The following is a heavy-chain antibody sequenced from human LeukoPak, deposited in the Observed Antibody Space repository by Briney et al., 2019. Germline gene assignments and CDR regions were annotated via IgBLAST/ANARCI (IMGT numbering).Heavy chain of an antibody. CDR2: ISHIGTT. D-gene: IGHD3-10*01. V-gene: IGHV4-31*03. CDR3: ARGVQGWFAP. CDR1: GDSISSGAYY. J-gene: IGHJ5*02. Sequence: SQTLSLTCTVSGDSISSGAYYWTWVRQYPGTGLEWIGYISHIGTTYNNPSLKSRVSISVDTSRNQLSLRLTSVTAADTAVYYCARGVQGWFAPWGQGTLVTVSS.